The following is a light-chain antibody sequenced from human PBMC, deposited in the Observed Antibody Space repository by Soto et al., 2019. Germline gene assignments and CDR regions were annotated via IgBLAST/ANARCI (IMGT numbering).Light chain of an antibody. J-gene: IGLJ3*02. CDR1: SSDVGNYNY. Sequence: QSALTQPRSVSGSPGQSVTLPCTGTSSDVGNYNYASWYRQHPGKAPKLMIFDVAQRPSGVPDRFSGSKSGNTASLTISGLQAEDEADYYCCSCAGGFTGVFGGGTKLTVL. V-gene: IGLV2-11*01. CDR2: DVA. CDR3: CSCAGGFTGV.